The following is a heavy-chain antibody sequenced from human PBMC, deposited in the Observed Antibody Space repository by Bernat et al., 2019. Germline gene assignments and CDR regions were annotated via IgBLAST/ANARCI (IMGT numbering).Heavy chain of an antibody. CDR1: GFTFSSYW. J-gene: IGHJ4*02. D-gene: IGHD6-19*01. Sequence: EVQLVESGGGLVQPGGSLRLSCAASGFTFSSYWMSWVRQAPGKGLEWVANIKQDGSEKYYVDSVKGRFTISRDNAKNSLYLKMNSLRAEDTAVYYCARSGQYSSGWYCIDYWGQGTLVTVSS. V-gene: IGHV3-7*03. CDR3: ARSGQYSSGWYCIDY. CDR2: IKQDGSEK.